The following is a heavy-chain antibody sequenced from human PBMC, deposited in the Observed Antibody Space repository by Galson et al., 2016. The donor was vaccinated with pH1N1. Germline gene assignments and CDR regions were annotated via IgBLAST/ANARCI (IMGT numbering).Heavy chain of an antibody. V-gene: IGHV5-51*03. J-gene: IGHJ3*02. CDR2: VNPGGSTI. Sequence: SGAEVKKPGESLKISCKASGYRFTNYWIAWVRQVPGKGLEWVGVVNPGGSTIRYSPPFQGQVTISSDKSINTAYLQWVSLKASDTATYYCARQYDFGDYRGNAFDIWGRGTMVIVSS. CDR3: ARQYDFGDYRGNAFDI. CDR1: GYRFTNYW. D-gene: IGHD4-17*01.